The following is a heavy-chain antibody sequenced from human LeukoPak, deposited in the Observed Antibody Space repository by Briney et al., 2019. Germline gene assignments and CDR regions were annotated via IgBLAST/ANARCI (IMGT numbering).Heavy chain of an antibody. Sequence: SETLSLTCTVSGGSISSHYWSWIRQPPGKGLEWIGYIYYSGSTNYNPSLKSRVTISVDTSKNQFSLKLSSVTAADTAVYYCARDNPLRFLEWVPGLAGPRNWFDPWGQGTLVTVSS. CDR3: ARDNPLRFLEWVPGLAGPRNWFDP. D-gene: IGHD3-3*01. V-gene: IGHV4-59*11. CDR1: GGSISSHY. CDR2: IYYSGST. J-gene: IGHJ5*02.